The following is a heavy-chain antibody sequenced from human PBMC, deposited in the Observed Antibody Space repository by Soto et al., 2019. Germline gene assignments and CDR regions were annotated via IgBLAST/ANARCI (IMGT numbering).Heavy chain of an antibody. V-gene: IGHV3-23*01. CDR3: AKDLRITIFRAYDYGMDV. CDR1: GFTFSSYA. J-gene: IGHJ6*02. Sequence: PGGSLRLSCAASGFTFSSYAMSWVRQAPGKGLEWVSAISGSGGSTYYADPVKGRFTISRDNSKNTLYLQMNSLRAEDTAVYYCAKDLRITIFRAYDYGMDVWGQGTTVTVSS. D-gene: IGHD3-3*01. CDR2: ISGSGGST.